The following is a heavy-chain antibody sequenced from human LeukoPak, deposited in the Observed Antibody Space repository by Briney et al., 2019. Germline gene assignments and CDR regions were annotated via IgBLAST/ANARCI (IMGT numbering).Heavy chain of an antibody. Sequence: ASVKVSCTTSGYIFTTYAIHWVRQAPGRGLEWIGLINADDGNTRYSERFQGRVTITRDTSANTAYMELSSLRFEDTAVYYCARGIVVKPSANWFDPWGQGTPVTVSS. V-gene: IGHV1-3*01. J-gene: IGHJ5*02. CDR1: GYIFTTYA. CDR3: ARGIVVKPSANWFDP. D-gene: IGHD2-2*01. CDR2: INADDGNT.